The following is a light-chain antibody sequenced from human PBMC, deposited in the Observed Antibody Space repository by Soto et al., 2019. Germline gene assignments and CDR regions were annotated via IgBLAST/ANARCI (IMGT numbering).Light chain of an antibody. CDR2: DAS. J-gene: IGKJ1*01. Sequence: EIVLTQSPATLSLSPGERATLAFRASQSVSSYLAWYQQKPGQAPRLLIYDASNRATGIPARFSGSGSGTDFTLTISSLEPEDFAVYYCQHYGNSLWTFGQGTKVDI. V-gene: IGKV3-11*01. CDR1: QSVSSY. CDR3: QHYGNSLWT.